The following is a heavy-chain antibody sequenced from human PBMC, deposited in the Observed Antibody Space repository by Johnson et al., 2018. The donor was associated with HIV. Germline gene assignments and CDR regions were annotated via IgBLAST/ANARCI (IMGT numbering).Heavy chain of an antibody. CDR3: AVGLNTDAFDI. CDR2: IDWNGGRQ. D-gene: IGHD3/OR15-3a*01. J-gene: IGHJ3*02. Sequence: VQLVESGGGLVQPGGSLRLSCAASGFTFDDYGMSWVRQAPGKGLEWVSGIDWNGGRQGYVDSVKGRFTISRDNAKNSLYLEMNSLRAEDTAVYYCAVGLNTDAFDIWGQGTMVTVSS. CDR1: GFTFDDYG. V-gene: IGHV3-20*04.